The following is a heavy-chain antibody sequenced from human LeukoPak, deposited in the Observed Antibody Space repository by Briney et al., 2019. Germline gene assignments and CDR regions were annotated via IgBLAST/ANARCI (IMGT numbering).Heavy chain of an antibody. CDR2: INHSGST. J-gene: IGHJ5*02. Sequence: SETLSLTCAIYGGSFSDYYWSWIRQPPGKGLEWIGEINHSGSTNYNPSFKSRVTISVDTSKNQFSLKLSSVTAADTAVYYCARGRDYYGSGSYNWFDPWGQGTLVTVSS. V-gene: IGHV4-34*01. D-gene: IGHD3-10*01. CDR1: GGSFSDYY. CDR3: ARGRDYYGSGSYNWFDP.